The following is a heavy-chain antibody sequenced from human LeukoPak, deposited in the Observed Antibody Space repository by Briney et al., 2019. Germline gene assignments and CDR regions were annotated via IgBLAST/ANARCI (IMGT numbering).Heavy chain of an antibody. J-gene: IGHJ4*02. Sequence: GGSLRLSCAASGFTFSTYAITWVRQGPGKGLEWVSAIRPDGDRTYYANSVRGRFTISRDNSKDTVYLQINGLRVEDTAVYYCAREQSGTRGWYTVDYWGEGTLVTVSS. CDR1: GFTFSTYA. V-gene: IGHV3-23*01. CDR3: AREQSGTRGWYTVDY. D-gene: IGHD6-19*01. CDR2: IRPDGDRT.